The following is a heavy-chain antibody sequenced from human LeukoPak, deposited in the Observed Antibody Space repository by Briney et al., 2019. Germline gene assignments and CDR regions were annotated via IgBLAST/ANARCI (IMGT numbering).Heavy chain of an antibody. J-gene: IGHJ4*02. Sequence: ASVKVSCKASGGTFSSYAISWVRQAPGQGLEWMGGIIPIFGTANYAQKFQGRVTITTDESTSTAYMELSSLRSEDTAVYYCARIDGLGIPRWGQGTLVTVSS. V-gene: IGHV1-69*05. CDR2: IIPIFGTA. CDR1: GGTFSSYA. CDR3: ARIDGLGIPR. D-gene: IGHD7-27*01.